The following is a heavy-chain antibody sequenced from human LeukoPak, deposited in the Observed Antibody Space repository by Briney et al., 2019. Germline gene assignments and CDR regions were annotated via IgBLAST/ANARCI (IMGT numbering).Heavy chain of an antibody. CDR2: IYYSGST. CDR3: ASRSSVRYFDWFFNWFDP. J-gene: IGHJ5*02. CDR1: GGSISSSSYY. D-gene: IGHD3-9*01. Sequence: PSETVSLTCTVSGGSISSSSYYWGWIGQPPGKGLEWIGSIYYSGSTYYNPSLKSRVTISVDTSKNQFSLKLSSVTAADTAVYYCASRSSVRYFDWFFNWFDPWGQGTLVTVSS. V-gene: IGHV4-39*01.